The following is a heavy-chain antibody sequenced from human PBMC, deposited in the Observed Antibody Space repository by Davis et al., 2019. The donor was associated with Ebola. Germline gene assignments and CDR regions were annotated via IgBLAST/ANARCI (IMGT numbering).Heavy chain of an antibody. CDR1: GGSFSGYY. Sequence: SETLSLTCAVYGGSFSGYYWSWIRQPPGKGLEWSGEINHSGITNYNPSLKSRVTISVDTSKNQFSLKLSSVTAADTAVYYCARGKVIPYYYYGMDVWGQGTTVTVSS. J-gene: IGHJ6*02. V-gene: IGHV4-34*01. D-gene: IGHD3-16*02. CDR2: INHSGIT. CDR3: ARGKVIPYYYYGMDV.